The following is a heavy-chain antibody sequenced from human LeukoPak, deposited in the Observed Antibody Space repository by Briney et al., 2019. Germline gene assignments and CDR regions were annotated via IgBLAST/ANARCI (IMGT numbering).Heavy chain of an antibody. V-gene: IGHV4-39*07. J-gene: IGHJ3*02. D-gene: IGHD3-22*01. CDR3: ARDPYPRMLLYYYDSSGPSYAFDI. CDR2: IYYSGST. Sequence: SETLSLTCTVSGGSITSSSYYWGWIRQPPGKGLEWIGSIYYSGSTYYNPSLKSRVTISVDTSKNQFSLKLSSVTAADTAVYYCARDPYPRMLLYYYDSSGPSYAFDIWGQGTMVTVSS. CDR1: GGSITSSSYY.